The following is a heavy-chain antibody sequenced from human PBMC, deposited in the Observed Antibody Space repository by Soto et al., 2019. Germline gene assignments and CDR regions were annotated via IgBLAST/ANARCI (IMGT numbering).Heavy chain of an antibody. V-gene: IGHV1-69*06. J-gene: IGHJ4*02. CDR2: IIPIFGTA. CDR3: AREGVTMVRGVRSGNDY. CDR1: GGTFSSYA. D-gene: IGHD3-10*01. Sequence: QVQLVQSGAEVKKPGSSVKVSCKASGGTFSSYAISWVRQAPGQGLEWMGGIIPIFGTANYAQKFQGRVTITADKSTSIAYMELSSLRSEDTAVYYCAREGVTMVRGVRSGNDYWGQGTLVTVSS.